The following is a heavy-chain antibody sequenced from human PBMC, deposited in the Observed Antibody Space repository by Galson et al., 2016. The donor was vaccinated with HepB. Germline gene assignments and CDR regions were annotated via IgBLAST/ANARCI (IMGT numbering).Heavy chain of an antibody. J-gene: IGHJ6*03. CDR1: GYTFSTYG. D-gene: IGHD4-17*01. CDR3: ARSPPSRYGDVGYYMDV. Sequence: SVKVSCKASGYTFSTYGFSWVRQAPGQGLEWMGWISAYNGDTNYAQKFKGRVTMTTDTAKRTAYMDLRSLRCDDTAVYYCARSPPSRYGDVGYYMDVWGKGTPVTVS. V-gene: IGHV1-18*01. CDR2: ISAYNGDT.